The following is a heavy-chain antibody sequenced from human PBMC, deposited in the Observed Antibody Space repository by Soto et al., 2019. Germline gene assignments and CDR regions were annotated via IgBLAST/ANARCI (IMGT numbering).Heavy chain of an antibody. Sequence: SETLSLTCTVSGGSIDSGDYYWSWIRQPPGKGLEWIGYVYYSGTTNYNPFLKSRVTLSLDKSKNQFSLKMNSVTAADTAVYYCARYVIAPPNYFAPCGQGTLVTGSS. CDR1: GGSIDSGDYY. CDR3: ARYVIAPPNYFAP. V-gene: IGHV4-61*08. D-gene: IGHD4-4*01. J-gene: IGHJ5*02. CDR2: VYYSGTT.